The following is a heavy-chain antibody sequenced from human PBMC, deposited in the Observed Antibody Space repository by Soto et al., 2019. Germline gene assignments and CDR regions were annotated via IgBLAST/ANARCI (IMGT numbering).Heavy chain of an antibody. CDR2: INSDGSST. CDR1: GFTFSSYL. Sequence: PGGSLRLSCAASGFTFSSYLMHWVRQAPGKGLVWVSHINSDGSSTTYADSVKGRFTISRDNAKNTLYLQMSSLRAEDTAVYYCARDGPAAIPCDYWGQGTLVTVSS. CDR3: ARDGPAAIPCDY. D-gene: IGHD2-2*01. V-gene: IGHV3-74*01. J-gene: IGHJ4*02.